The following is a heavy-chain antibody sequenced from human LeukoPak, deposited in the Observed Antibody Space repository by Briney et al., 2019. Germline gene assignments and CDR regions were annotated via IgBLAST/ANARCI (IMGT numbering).Heavy chain of an antibody. Sequence: SVKVSCKASGGTFSSYAISWVRQAPGQGLEWMGGIIPIFGTANYAQKFQGRVTITADESTSTAYMELSSLRSEDTAVYYCARDKDYGDKRLLDYWGQGTLVTVSS. CDR3: ARDKDYGDKRLLDY. J-gene: IGHJ4*02. CDR1: GGTFSSYA. CDR2: IIPIFGTA. V-gene: IGHV1-69*01. D-gene: IGHD4-23*01.